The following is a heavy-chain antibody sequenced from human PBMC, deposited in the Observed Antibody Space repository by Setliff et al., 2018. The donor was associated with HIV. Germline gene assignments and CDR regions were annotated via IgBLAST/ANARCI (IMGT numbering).Heavy chain of an antibody. Sequence: SVKVSCKASGGTFSSYAINWVRQAPGQGLEWMGRIIPILGTTHYGQNFQGRVTITADKSTSSAYMELSSLRSEDTAVYYCARAGGYYYDSSYYFWFDPWGQGTLVTVSS. CDR3: ARAGGYYYDSSYYFWFDP. CDR1: GGTFSSYA. J-gene: IGHJ5*02. V-gene: IGHV1-69*06. D-gene: IGHD3-22*01. CDR2: IIPILGTT.